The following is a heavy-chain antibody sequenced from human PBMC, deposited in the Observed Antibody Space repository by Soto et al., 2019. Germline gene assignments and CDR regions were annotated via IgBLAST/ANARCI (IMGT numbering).Heavy chain of an antibody. V-gene: IGHV4-59*02. CDR3: ARGGTSGSAVFNWFDP. D-gene: IGHD3-10*01. CDR2: IHYNGGT. CDR1: GASVSTYS. Sequence: SEPLSLSCSVTGASVSTYSWSWIRQSPGKGLEWIGYIHYNGGTNYTPSLRSRVTISVDTSKNQLSLNLTSLTAADTAVYYCARGGTSGSAVFNWFDPWGQGTLVTVSS. J-gene: IGHJ5*02.